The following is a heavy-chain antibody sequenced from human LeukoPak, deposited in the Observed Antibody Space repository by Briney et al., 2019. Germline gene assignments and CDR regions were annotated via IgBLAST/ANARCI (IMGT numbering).Heavy chain of an antibody. J-gene: IGHJ1*01. CDR2: ISYDGSNK. CDR3: AKDPPIKH. CDR1: GFTFSSYG. Sequence: GGSLRLSCAASGFTFSSYGMHWVRQAPGKGLEWVAVISYDGSNKYYADSVKGRFTISRDNSKNTLYLQMNSLRAEDTAVYYCAKDPPIKHWGHGTLVTASS. D-gene: IGHD5-12*01. V-gene: IGHV3-30*18.